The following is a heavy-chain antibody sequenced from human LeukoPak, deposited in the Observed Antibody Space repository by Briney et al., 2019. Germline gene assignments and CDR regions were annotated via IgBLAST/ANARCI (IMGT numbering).Heavy chain of an antibody. V-gene: IGHV3-23*01. CDR3: AKPLEKYTYGGNFDY. Sequence: PGGSLRLSCEASGFTFSSYAMSWVRQAPGKGLAWVSVISSSADSTYYADSVKGRFTISRDNSKNTLYLQMNNLRAEDTAVYYCAKPLEKYTYGGNFDYWGQGLLVTASP. J-gene: IGHJ4*02. D-gene: IGHD4-23*01. CDR2: ISSSADST. CDR1: GFTFSSYA.